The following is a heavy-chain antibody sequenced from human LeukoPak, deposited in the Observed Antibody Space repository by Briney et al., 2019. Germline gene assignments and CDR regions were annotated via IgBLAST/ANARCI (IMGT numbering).Heavy chain of an antibody. CDR2: IYYSGST. D-gene: IGHD6-19*01. Sequence: PSETLSLTCTVSGGSISSYYWSWIRQPPGKGLEWIGYIYYSGSTNYNPSLKSRVTISVDTSKNQFSLKLSSVTAADTAVYYCARAPLYSSVLPNGMDVWGQGTTVTVSS. V-gene: IGHV4-59*01. J-gene: IGHJ6*02. CDR1: GGSISSYY. CDR3: ARAPLYSSVLPNGMDV.